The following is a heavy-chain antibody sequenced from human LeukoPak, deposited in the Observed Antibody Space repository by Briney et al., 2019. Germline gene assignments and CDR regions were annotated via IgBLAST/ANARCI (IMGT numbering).Heavy chain of an antibody. V-gene: IGHV3-30*18. Sequence: GGSLRLSCAASGFTFSSYAMTWVRQAPGKGLEWVAVISYDGSNKYYADSVKGRFTISRDNSKNTLYLQMNSLRAEDTAVYYCAKDHSSGYPDAFDIWGQGTMVTVSS. D-gene: IGHD3-10*01. CDR2: ISYDGSNK. J-gene: IGHJ3*02. CDR3: AKDHSSGYPDAFDI. CDR1: GFTFSSYA.